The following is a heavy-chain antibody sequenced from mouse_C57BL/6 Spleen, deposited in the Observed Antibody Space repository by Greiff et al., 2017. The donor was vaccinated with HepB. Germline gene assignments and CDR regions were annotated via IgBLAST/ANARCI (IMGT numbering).Heavy chain of an antibody. CDR2: ISDGGSYT. Sequence: EVQGVESGGGLVKPGGSLKLSCAASGFTFSSYAMSWVRQTPEKRLEWVATISDGGSYTYYPDNVKGRFTISRDNAKNNLYLQMSHLKSEDTAMYYCAREESTIGTTTYFDVWGTGTTVTVSS. CDR1: GFTFSSYA. J-gene: IGHJ1*03. D-gene: IGHD2-5*01. V-gene: IGHV5-4*01. CDR3: AREESTIGTTTYFDV.